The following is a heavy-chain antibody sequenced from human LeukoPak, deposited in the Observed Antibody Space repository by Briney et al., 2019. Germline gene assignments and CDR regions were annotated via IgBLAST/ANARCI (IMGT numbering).Heavy chain of an antibody. CDR1: GGTFSSYA. Sequence: ASVKVSCKASGGTFSSYAISWVRQAPGQGLEWMGWISAYNGNTNYAQKLQGRVTMTTDTSTSTAYMELRSLRSDDTAVYYCARGTAMAPFDYWGQGTLVTVSS. CDR3: ARGTAMAPFDY. V-gene: IGHV1-18*01. D-gene: IGHD5-18*01. J-gene: IGHJ4*02. CDR2: ISAYNGNT.